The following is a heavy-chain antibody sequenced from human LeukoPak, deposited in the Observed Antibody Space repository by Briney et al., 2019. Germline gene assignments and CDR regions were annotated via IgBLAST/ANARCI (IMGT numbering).Heavy chain of an antibody. J-gene: IGHJ4*02. V-gene: IGHV3-48*03. CDR3: AKGGSYRSQPYFDY. CDR2: ISSSGSTI. Sequence: GGSLRLSCAASGFTFSSYEMNWVRQAPGKGLEWVSYISSSGSTIYYADSVKGRFTISRDNSKNTVYLQMNSLRAEDTAVYYCAKGGSYRSQPYFDYWGQGTPVTVSS. CDR1: GFTFSSYE. D-gene: IGHD3-16*02.